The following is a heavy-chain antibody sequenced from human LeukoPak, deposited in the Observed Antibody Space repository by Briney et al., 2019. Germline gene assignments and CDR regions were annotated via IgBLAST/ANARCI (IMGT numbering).Heavy chain of an antibody. CDR2: ISGSGGST. V-gene: IGHV3-23*01. Sequence: GGSLRLSCAASGFTFSSYAMSWVRQAPGKGLEWVAAISGSGGSTYYADSVKGRFTISRDNSKNTLYLQMNSLRAEDTAVYYCAKAYDFWSGPPGDYWGQGTLVTVSS. D-gene: IGHD3-3*01. CDR1: GFTFSSYA. J-gene: IGHJ4*02. CDR3: AKAYDFWSGPPGDY.